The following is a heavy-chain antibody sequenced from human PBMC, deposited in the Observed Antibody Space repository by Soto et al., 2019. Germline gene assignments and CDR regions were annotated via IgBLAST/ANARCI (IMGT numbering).Heavy chain of an antibody. J-gene: IGHJ4*02. CDR3: DINGY. V-gene: IGHV4-39*01. Sequence: QLQLQESGPGLVKPSETLSLTCTVSGDSIRSSSHYWAWNRQHPGKGLEWIGGFYYSGSPYYNPSLKSRVTMSVDTSKNQFTLNLNSVTAADTAVYDCDINGYWGQGTLVTVSA. D-gene: IGHD2-8*01. CDR1: GDSIRSSSHY. CDR2: FYYSGSP.